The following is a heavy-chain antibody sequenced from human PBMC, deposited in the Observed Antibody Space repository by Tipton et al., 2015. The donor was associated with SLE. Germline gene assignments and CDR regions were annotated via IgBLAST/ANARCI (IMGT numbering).Heavy chain of an antibody. CDR3: AKSRDDFWTGYSAAFDY. CDR1: GYTFTGHH. J-gene: IGHJ4*02. V-gene: IGHV1-2*02. D-gene: IGHD3/OR15-3a*01. Sequence: QSGPEVKKPGASVKVSCKASGYTFTGHHIHWVRQAPGQVLEWMGWVNPKNGGTNFAQKFLGRVTMTRDTSISTAYMELSGVTSDDTAMYYCAKSRDDFWTGYSAAFDYWGQGTLVTVSS. CDR2: VNPKNGGT.